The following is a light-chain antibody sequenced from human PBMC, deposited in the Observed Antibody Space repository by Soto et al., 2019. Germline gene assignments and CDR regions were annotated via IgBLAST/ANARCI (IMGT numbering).Light chain of an antibody. Sequence: IVLTQSPAMLSLSPGGRATLSCRASQSVSSYLAWYQQRPGQAPRLLIYDASNRATGIPARFSGSGSMTDFTLTISSLEPEDFVVYYCQQRSNWPFTFGQGTRLEIK. J-gene: IGKJ5*01. V-gene: IGKV3-11*01. CDR3: QQRSNWPFT. CDR2: DAS. CDR1: QSVSSY.